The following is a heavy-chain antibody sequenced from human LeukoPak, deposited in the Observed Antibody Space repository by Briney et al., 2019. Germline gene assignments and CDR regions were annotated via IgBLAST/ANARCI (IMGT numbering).Heavy chain of an antibody. D-gene: IGHD2-2*01. J-gene: IGHJ4*02. CDR3: ARGDRPVVPAAMPAS. CDR1: GFTFSSYG. CDR2: IWYDGSNK. Sequence: PGGSLRLSCAASGFTFSSYGMHWVRQAPGKGLEWVAVIWYDGSNKYYADSVKGRFTISRDNSKSTLYLQMNSLRAEDAAVYYCARGDRPVVPAAMPASWGQGTLVTVSS. V-gene: IGHV3-33*01.